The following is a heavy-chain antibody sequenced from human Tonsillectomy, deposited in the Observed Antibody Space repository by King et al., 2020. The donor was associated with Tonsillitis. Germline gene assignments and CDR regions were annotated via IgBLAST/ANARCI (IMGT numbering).Heavy chain of an antibody. J-gene: IGHJ4*02. Sequence: VQLVETGAEVKKPGASVKVSCKASGYTFTGYYMHWVRQAPGQGLEWMGWINPNSGGTNYAQKFQGRVTMTRDTSISTAYMELSRLRSDDTAVYYCARDTPLGYDSSGYYHDFWGQGTLVTVSS. CDR3: ARDTPLGYDSSGYYHDF. V-gene: IGHV1-2*02. D-gene: IGHD3-22*01. CDR1: GYTFTGYY. CDR2: INPNSGGT.